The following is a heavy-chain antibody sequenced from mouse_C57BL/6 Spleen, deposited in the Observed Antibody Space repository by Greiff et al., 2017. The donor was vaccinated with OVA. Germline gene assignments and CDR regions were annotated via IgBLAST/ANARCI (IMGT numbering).Heavy chain of an antibody. Sequence: EVQLVESGPGMVKPSQSLSLTCTVPGYSITSGYDWHWIRHFPGNKLEWMGYISYSGSTNYNPSLKSRISITHDTSKNHFFLKLNSVTTEDTATYYCARHDYSNPFAYWGQGTLVTVSA. CDR2: ISYSGST. CDR3: ARHDYSNPFAY. V-gene: IGHV3-1*01. CDR1: GYSITSGYD. J-gene: IGHJ3*01. D-gene: IGHD2-5*01.